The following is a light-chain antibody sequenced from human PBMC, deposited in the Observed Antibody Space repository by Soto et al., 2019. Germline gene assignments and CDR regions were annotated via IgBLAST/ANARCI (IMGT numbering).Light chain of an antibody. J-gene: IGKJ2*01. CDR1: QSVISNY. V-gene: IGKV3-20*01. Sequence: EIVLTQSPGTLSLSPGERATLSCRASQSVISNYLAWYQQKPGQAPRLLISGASTRATGIPDRFSGSGSGTDFTLSISRLEPEDSAVYYCQQYCTSLYTFGQGTKLEIK. CDR2: GAS. CDR3: QQYCTSLYT.